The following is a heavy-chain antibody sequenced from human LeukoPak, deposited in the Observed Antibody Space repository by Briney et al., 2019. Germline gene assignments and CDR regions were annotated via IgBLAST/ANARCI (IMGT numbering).Heavy chain of an antibody. CDR2: IWYDGSDK. CDR1: GFTFSSYG. CDR3: AKGLYCTNGVCYNDYFDY. V-gene: IGHV3-30*02. J-gene: IGHJ4*02. Sequence: PGGSLRLSCAASGFTFSSYGMDWVRQAPGKGLEWVAFIWYDGSDKCYADSVKGRFTISRDNSKNTLYLQMNSLRAEDTAVYYCAKGLYCTNGVCYNDYFDYWGQGTLVTVSS. D-gene: IGHD2-8*01.